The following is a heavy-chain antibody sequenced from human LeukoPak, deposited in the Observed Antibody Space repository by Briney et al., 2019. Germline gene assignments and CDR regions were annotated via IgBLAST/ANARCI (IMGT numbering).Heavy chain of an antibody. CDR1: GFTFSSYG. Sequence: GGSLRLSCAASGFTFSSYGMHWVRQAPGKGLEWVAVISYDGSNKYYADSVKGRFTISRDNSKNTLYLQMNSLRAEDTAVYYCAGLEYYDFWSGYDDLDYWGQGTLVTVSS. CDR2: ISYDGSNK. V-gene: IGHV3-30*03. D-gene: IGHD3-3*01. J-gene: IGHJ4*02. CDR3: AGLEYYDFWSGYDDLDY.